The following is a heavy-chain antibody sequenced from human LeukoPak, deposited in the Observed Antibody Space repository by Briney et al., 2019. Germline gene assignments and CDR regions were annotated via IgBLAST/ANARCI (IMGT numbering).Heavy chain of an antibody. J-gene: IGHJ4*02. D-gene: IGHD6-13*01. CDR1: GGSISSSSYY. CDR3: ARHIAAAGTDYFDY. V-gene: IGHV4-39*01. CDR2: IYYSGST. Sequence: SETLSLTCTVSGGSISSSSYYWGWIRQPPGKGLEWIGSIYYSGSTYYNPSLKSRVTISVDTSKNQFSLKLSSVTAADTAVYYCARHIAAAGTDYFDYWGQGTLVTVSS.